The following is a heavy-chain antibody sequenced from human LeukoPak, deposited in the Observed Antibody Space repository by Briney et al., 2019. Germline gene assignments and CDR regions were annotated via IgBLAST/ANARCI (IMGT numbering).Heavy chain of an antibody. D-gene: IGHD6-6*01. J-gene: IGHJ5*02. CDR2: ISGSGVDT. CDR1: GFTFNSYA. V-gene: IGHV3-23*01. Sequence: PGGSLRLSCAASGFTFNSYAMSWVRQAPGKGLEWVSTISGSGVDTYFADSVKGRFTISRDNAKNSLYLQMNSLRAEDTAVYYCARERLAARNWFDPWGQGTLVTVSS. CDR3: ARERLAARNWFDP.